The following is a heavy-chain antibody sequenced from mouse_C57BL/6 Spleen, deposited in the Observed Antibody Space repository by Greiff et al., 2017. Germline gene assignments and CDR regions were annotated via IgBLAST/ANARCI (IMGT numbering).Heavy chain of an antibody. CDR3: AKNGYDGYYAMDY. CDR2: IWRGGST. J-gene: IGHJ4*01. CDR1: GFSLTSYG. D-gene: IGHD2-3*01. Sequence: QVQLKQSGPGLVQPSQSLSITCTVSGFSLTSYGVHWVRQSPGKGLEWLGVIWRGGSTDYNAAFMSRLSITKDNSKSQVFFKMNSLQADDTAIYCCAKNGYDGYYAMDYWGQGTSVTVSS. V-gene: IGHV2-5*01.